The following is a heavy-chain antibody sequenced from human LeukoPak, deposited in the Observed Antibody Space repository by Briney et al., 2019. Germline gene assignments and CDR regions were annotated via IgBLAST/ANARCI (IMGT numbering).Heavy chain of an antibody. Sequence: SVKVSCKASGGTFISYAISWVRQAPGQGLEWMGGIIPIFGTANYAQKFQGRVTITADESTSTAYMELSSLRSEDTAVYYCARATTMVRGVRGYGMDVWGQGTTVTVSS. CDR3: ARATTMVRGVRGYGMDV. V-gene: IGHV1-69*01. CDR2: IIPIFGTA. CDR1: GGTFISYA. J-gene: IGHJ6*02. D-gene: IGHD3-10*01.